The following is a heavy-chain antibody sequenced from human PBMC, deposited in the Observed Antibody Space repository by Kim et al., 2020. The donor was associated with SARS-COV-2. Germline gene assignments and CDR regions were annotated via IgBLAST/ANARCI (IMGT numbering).Heavy chain of an antibody. J-gene: IGHJ4*02. D-gene: IGHD4-17*01. Sequence: ASVKVSCKASGYTFTSYYIHWVRQAPGQGLEWMGIIHPSGGDTSYAQKFLGRVTMTRDTSTSTVYMELSSLRSADTAVYYCAREDVYGCSPGGFDYGGQGTLVAVSS. CDR2: IHPSGGDT. CDR1: GYTFTSYY. V-gene: IGHV1-46*01. CDR3: AREDVYGCSPGGFDY.